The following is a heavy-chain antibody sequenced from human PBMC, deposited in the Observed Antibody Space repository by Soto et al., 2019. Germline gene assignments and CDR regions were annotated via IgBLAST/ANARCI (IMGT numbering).Heavy chain of an antibody. D-gene: IGHD2-2*01. CDR3: ARGYCSSTSCFRHGMDV. CDR1: PGTFISYA. CDR2: IIPIFGTA. J-gene: IGHJ6*02. Sequence: SVKVSYKASPGTFISYAISWVRQAPGQGLEWMGGIIPIFGTANYAQNFQGRVTITADKSTSTAYMELSSLRSEDTAVYYCARGYCSSTSCFRHGMDVWGQGTTVTVSS. V-gene: IGHV1-69*06.